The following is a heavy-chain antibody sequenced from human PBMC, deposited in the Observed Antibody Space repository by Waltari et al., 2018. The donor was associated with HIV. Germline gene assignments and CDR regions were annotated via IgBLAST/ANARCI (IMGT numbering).Heavy chain of an antibody. CDR3: TRGPMDNWFDP. CDR2: ISWHSSRI. D-gene: IGHD3-10*01. Sequence: EVQLVESGGGLVQPGRSLRLSCAASGFKFDDYAMNWVRQPPGKCVDEVSSISWHSSRITYADYMRGRCSISRYNAKNSLYLQMDSLRPEDTAFYYRTRGPMDNWFDPGGQGTLVTVSS. J-gene: IGHJ5*02. CDR1: GFKFDDYA. V-gene: IGHV3-9*01.